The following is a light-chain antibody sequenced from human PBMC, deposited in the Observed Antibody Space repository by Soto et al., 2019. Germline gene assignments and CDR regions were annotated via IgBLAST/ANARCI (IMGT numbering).Light chain of an antibody. V-gene: IGKV1-5*01. J-gene: IGKJ5*01. CDR2: DAS. CDR3: QQYNTYST. Sequence: DIQMTQSPSTLSASVGARVPITCRASQSISSRLAWYQQKPGKAPKLLIYDASSLESGVPSRFSGSGSGTEFTLTISSLQPDDFATYYCQQYNTYSTFGQGTRLEIK. CDR1: QSISSR.